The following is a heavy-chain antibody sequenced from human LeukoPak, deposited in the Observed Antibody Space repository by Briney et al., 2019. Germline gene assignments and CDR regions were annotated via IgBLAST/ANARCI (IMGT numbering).Heavy chain of an antibody. V-gene: IGHV3-23*01. J-gene: IGHJ6*02. CDR3: AREDILNAYYYYYGMDL. Sequence: PGGSLRLSCAASGFTFSSYVMSWVRQAPGKRLEWVSSISGSGGSTYYADSVKGRFTISRDNSKNTLYLQMDSLRAEDTAVYFCAREDILNAYYYYYGMDLWGQGTTVTVTS. D-gene: IGHD3-9*01. CDR2: ISGSGGST. CDR1: GFTFSSYV.